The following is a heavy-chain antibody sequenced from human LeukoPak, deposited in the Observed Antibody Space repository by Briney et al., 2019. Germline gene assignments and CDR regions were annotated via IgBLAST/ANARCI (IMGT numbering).Heavy chain of an antibody. Sequence: PSETLSLTCTVSGGSISSSSYYWGWIRQPPGKGLEWIGSIYYSGSTYYNPSLKSRVTISVDTSKNQFSLKLSSVTAADTAVYYCARDRRSYPDYWGQGTLVTVSS. CDR2: IYYSGST. D-gene: IGHD1-26*01. CDR3: ARDRRSYPDY. CDR1: GGSISSSSYY. J-gene: IGHJ4*02. V-gene: IGHV4-39*07.